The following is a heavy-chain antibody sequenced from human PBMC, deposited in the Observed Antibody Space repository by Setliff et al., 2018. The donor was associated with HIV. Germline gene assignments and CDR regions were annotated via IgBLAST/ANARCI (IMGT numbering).Heavy chain of an antibody. CDR1: GDSATNSRYY. J-gene: IGHJ5*02. CDR2: IHYDERT. D-gene: IGHD3-22*01. V-gene: IGHV4-39*01. Sequence: SETLSLTCTVSGDSATNSRYYWAWIRQPPGKGLEYIGSIHYDERTYYNPSLKSRVTISLDTSKNQFSLNLTSVTAADTAVYYCASRIYYYDSNNFLREEGFDPWGQGTLVTSPQ. CDR3: ASRIYYYDSNNFLREEGFDP.